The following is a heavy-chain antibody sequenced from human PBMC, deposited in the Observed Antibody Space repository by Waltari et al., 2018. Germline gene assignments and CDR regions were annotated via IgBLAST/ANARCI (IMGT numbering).Heavy chain of an antibody. D-gene: IGHD3-10*01. J-gene: IGHJ3*01. CDR1: GYMFTNYY. V-gene: IGHV1-46*01. Sequence: QVQLVQSGAEVKKPGASVNISCKTSGYMFTNYYMHWVRQAPEQGLEWMGMINPRDGGTSDAQKFEDRLTVTRDTATSTVYMERSSLRSEDTAVYYCARDVELLWFGDNEHAFGVWGQGTMVAVSS. CDR2: INPRDGGT. CDR3: ARDVELLWFGDNEHAFGV.